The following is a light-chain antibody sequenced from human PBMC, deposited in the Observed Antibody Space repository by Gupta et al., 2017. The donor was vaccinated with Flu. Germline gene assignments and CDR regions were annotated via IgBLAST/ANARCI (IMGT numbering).Light chain of an antibody. CDR1: QSLVYSDGNTI. Sequence: ISCRSSQSLVYSDGNTILHWFQQRPGQSPRRLIYLVSHRDSGVPDRFSGSGSDTDFTLKISRVEAEDVGVYFCMQGAHWPWAFDQGTKVEIK. CDR2: LVS. CDR3: MQGAHWPWA. J-gene: IGKJ1*01. V-gene: IGKV2-30*01.